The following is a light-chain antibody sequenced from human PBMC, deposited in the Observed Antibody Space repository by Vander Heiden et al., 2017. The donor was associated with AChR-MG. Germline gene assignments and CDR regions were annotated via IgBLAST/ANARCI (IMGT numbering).Light chain of an antibody. CDR1: SSDVGSYKL. CDR2: EDT. CDR3: CSYAGSSISVI. Sequence: QSALTQPASVSGSPGQSITISCTGSSSDVGSYKLVSWYQQHPGKAPQLMIFEDTKRPSGVSNRFSGSKSGNTASLTISGLQAEDEGDYFCCSYAGSSISVIFGGGTRLTVL. J-gene: IGLJ2*01. V-gene: IGLV2-23*01.